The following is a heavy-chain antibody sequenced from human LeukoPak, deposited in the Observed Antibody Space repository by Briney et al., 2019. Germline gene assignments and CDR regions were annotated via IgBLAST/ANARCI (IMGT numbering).Heavy chain of an antibody. Sequence: SETLSLTCTVSGGSISSSSYYWGWIRQPPGKGLEWIGSIYYSGSTYYNPSLKSRVTISVDTSKNQFSLKLSSVTAEDTAVYYCVRGDLRLPRSTPDCWGQGTLVTVSS. CDR3: VRGDLRLPRSTPDC. CDR1: GGSISSSSYY. CDR2: IYYSGST. D-gene: IGHD5/OR15-5a*01. V-gene: IGHV4-39*01. J-gene: IGHJ4*02.